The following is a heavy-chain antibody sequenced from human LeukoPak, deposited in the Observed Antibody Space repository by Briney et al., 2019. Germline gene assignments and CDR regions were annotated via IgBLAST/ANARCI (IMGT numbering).Heavy chain of an antibody. CDR3: ARDIQLST. J-gene: IGHJ3*01. CDR2: ISFGGANS. Sequence: GGSLRLSCAASGFTFSDSAMTWVRQAPGKGLDWVSLISFGGANSYYADSVKGRFTISRDNSKDTLFLQMNSLRAEDTAIYYCARDIQLSTWGLGTMVTVSS. CDR1: GFTFSDSA. D-gene: IGHD5-24*01. V-gene: IGHV3-23*01.